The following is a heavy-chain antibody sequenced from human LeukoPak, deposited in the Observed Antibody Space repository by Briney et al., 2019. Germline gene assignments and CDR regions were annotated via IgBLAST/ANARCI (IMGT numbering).Heavy chain of an antibody. CDR3: AHTLTGTDWFDP. J-gene: IGHJ5*02. V-gene: IGHV4-4*07. CDR1: GGSISSYY. Sequence: SETLSLTCTVSGGSISSYYWSWIRQPAGKGLEWIGRIYTSGSTNYNPSLKSRVTISLDTSKNQFSLRLSSVTAADTAVYFCAHTLTGTDWFDPWGQGTLVTVSS. CDR2: IYTSGST. D-gene: IGHD1-20*01.